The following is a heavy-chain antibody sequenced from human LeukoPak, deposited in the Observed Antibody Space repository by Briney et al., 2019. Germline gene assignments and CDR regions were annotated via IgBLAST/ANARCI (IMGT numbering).Heavy chain of an antibody. Sequence: SVKVSCKASGGTFSSYAISWVRQAPGQGLEWMGGIIPIFGTANYAQKLQGRVTITTDTSTSTAYMELRSLRSDDTAVYYCARDRTFGITGRDLGYWGQGTLVTVSS. CDR3: ARDRTFGITGRDLGY. CDR1: GGTFSSYA. D-gene: IGHD1-20*01. J-gene: IGHJ4*02. V-gene: IGHV1-69*05. CDR2: IIPIFGTA.